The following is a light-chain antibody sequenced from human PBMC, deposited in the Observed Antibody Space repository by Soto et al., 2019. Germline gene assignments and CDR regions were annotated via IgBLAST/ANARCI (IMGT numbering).Light chain of an antibody. CDR2: VAS. CDR3: QQSYGTPIT. Sequence: DIKMTQSPSSLSASVGDRGTITCRASQSISRYLNWYQQKPGKAPNLLIYVASSLQSEVPSRFSGSGSGTDFTLTITSLQPEDFATYYCQQSYGTPITFGQGTRLEIK. J-gene: IGKJ5*01. V-gene: IGKV1-39*01. CDR1: QSISRY.